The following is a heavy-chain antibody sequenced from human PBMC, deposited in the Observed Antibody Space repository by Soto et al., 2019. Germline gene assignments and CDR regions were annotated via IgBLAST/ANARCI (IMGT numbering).Heavy chain of an antibody. CDR3: STQFFLSSRKPPEDV. Sequence: EVRLLESGGGLVQPGGSLRLSCEASGFTFGNYAMTWVRQGPGRGLEWVSALSGSSLNTYYADSVKGRFTISRDNSKNTMYLEMNSLRVDDTAVYYCSTQFFLSSRKPPEDVWGEATPVAVSS. CDR1: GFTFGNYA. CDR2: LSGSSLNT. V-gene: IGHV3-23*01. J-gene: IGHJ6*04.